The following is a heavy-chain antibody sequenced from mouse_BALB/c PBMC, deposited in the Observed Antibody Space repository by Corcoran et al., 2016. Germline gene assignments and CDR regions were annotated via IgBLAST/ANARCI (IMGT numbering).Heavy chain of an antibody. CDR2: INTYTGEP. Sequence: QIQLVQSGPELKKPGETVKISCKASGYTFTNYGMNWVKQAPGKGLKWMGWINTYTGEPTYADDFKGRFAFSLETSASTAYLQINNLKNEDMATYFCARGYDVTWFAYWGQGTLVTVSA. CDR3: ARGYDVTWFAY. J-gene: IGHJ3*01. D-gene: IGHD2-14*01. V-gene: IGHV9-1*02. CDR1: GYTFTNYG.